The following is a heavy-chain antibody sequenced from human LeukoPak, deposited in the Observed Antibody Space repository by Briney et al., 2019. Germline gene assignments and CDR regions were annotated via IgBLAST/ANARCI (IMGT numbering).Heavy chain of an antibody. V-gene: IGHV4-59*01. Sequence: PSETLSLTCTVAGGTISTFSWTWIRQPPGKGLEWIGSVQSTSNNYNPAFKSRVAISVDTAKNQFFLRLNSVTSADTAVYYCARDTTLASGMQFWGHGSLVTVSS. J-gene: IGHJ4*01. D-gene: IGHD1-1*01. CDR1: GGTISTFS. CDR3: ARDTTLASGMQF. CDR2: VQSTSN.